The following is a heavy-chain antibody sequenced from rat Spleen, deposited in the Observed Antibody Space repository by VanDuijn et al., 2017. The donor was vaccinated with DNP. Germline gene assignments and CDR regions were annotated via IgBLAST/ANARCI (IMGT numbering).Heavy chain of an antibody. Sequence: EVQLQESGPGLVKPSQSLSLTCSVTGYSITSNYWGWIRKFPGNKMEYIGHISYSGSTNYNPSLKSRFSITRETSKNQFFRQLNSVTTEDTATYYCARWSRYFDYWGQGVMVTVSS. J-gene: IGHJ2*01. V-gene: IGHV3-1*01. CDR1: GYSITSNY. CDR2: ISYSGST. CDR3: ARWSRYFDY.